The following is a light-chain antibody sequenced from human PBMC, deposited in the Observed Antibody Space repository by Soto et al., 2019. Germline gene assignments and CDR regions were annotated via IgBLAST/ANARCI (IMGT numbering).Light chain of an antibody. CDR3: QQYADSPLT. V-gene: IGKV3-20*01. J-gene: IGKJ4*01. Sequence: EIVLTQSPDILSLSPGERATLSCRTSEPIRNTFVAWYQQKPGQAPRLLIYGASSRAIGIPGRFSGSGSGTDFTLTIDRLEPEDFALYYCQQYADSPLTFGGGTKVDIK. CDR1: EPIRNTF. CDR2: GAS.